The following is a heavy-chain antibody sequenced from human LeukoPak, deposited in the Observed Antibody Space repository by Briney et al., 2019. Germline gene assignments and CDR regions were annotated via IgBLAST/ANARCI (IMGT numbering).Heavy chain of an antibody. Sequence: GGSLRLSCGASGFPFSDYYMSWIRQAPGRGLEWVSYISSSGSPISYADSVKGRSTISRDNTKNSLYLQMNSLRAEDTAVYYCARHQHYGMDVWGQGTTVTVSS. V-gene: IGHV3-11*01. CDR3: ARHQHYGMDV. J-gene: IGHJ6*02. CDR2: ISSSGSPI. CDR1: GFPFSDYY.